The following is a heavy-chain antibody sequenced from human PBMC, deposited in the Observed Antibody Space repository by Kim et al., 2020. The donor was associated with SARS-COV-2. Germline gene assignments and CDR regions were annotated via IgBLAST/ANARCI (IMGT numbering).Heavy chain of an antibody. J-gene: IGHJ4*02. Sequence: SETLSLTCTVSGGSISSGGYYWSWIRQHPGKGLEWIGYIYYSGSTYYNPSLKSRVTISVDTSKNQFSLKLSSVTAADTAVYYCARDGAAAAGRGLDWGQGTLVTVSS. CDR2: IYYSGST. CDR1: GGSISSGGYY. V-gene: IGHV4-31*03. D-gene: IGHD6-13*01. CDR3: ARDGAAAAGRGLD.